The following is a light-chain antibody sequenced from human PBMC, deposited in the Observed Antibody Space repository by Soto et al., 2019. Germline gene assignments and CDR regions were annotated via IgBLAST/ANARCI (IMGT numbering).Light chain of an antibody. V-gene: IGLV1-40*01. J-gene: IGLJ3*02. CDR3: QSYDSSLSGWV. CDR1: ISNIGAGYD. Sequence: QPVLTQTPSVSGAPGQRVTISCTGSISNIGAGYDVHWYQQRPRTVPKLLIYGNDNRPSGVPERFSGSKSGTSASLAITGLPAEDEADYYCQSYDSSLSGWVFGGGTKLTVL. CDR2: GND.